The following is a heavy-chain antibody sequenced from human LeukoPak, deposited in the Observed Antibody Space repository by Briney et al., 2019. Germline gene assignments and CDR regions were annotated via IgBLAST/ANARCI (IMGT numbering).Heavy chain of an antibody. CDR3: AKWGDYDVLTGYYDSDY. D-gene: IGHD3-9*01. V-gene: IGHV3-23*01. CDR1: GVTFSNYA. CDR2: VSGRDTST. J-gene: IGHJ4*02. Sequence: GGSLRLSCAASGVTFSNYAMSWVRQAPGKGLEWVSAVSGRDTSTYYTDSVKGRFTITRDNSKNTLYLQMKSLSAEDTAIYYCAKWGDYDVLTGYYDSDYWGQGTLVTVSS.